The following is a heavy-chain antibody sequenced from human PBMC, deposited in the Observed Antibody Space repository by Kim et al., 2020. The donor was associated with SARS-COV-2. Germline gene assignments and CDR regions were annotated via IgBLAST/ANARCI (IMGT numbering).Heavy chain of an antibody. CDR3: ARTHRAAAGPPGYYYYYYMDV. CDR2: INHSGST. V-gene: IGHV4-34*01. Sequence: SETLSLTCAVYGGSFSGYYWSWIRQPPGKGLEWIGEINHSGSTNYNPSLKSRVTISVDTSKNQFSLKLSSVTAADTAVYYCARTHRAAAGPPGYYYYYYMDVWGKGTTVTVSS. D-gene: IGHD6-13*01. J-gene: IGHJ6*03. CDR1: GGSFSGYY.